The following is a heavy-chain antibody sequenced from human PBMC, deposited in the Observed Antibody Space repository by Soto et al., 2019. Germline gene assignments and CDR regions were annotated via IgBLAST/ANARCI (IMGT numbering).Heavy chain of an antibody. J-gene: IGHJ3*02. CDR2: ISSSSSTI. CDR3: ARDHGSSWYLDAFDI. Sequence: GGSLRLSCAASGFTFSSYSMNWVRQAPGKGLEWVSYISSSSSTIYYADSVKGRFTISRDNAKNSLYLQMNSLRDEDTAVYYCARDHGSSWYLDAFDIWGQGTMVTVSS. V-gene: IGHV3-48*02. D-gene: IGHD6-13*01. CDR1: GFTFSSYS.